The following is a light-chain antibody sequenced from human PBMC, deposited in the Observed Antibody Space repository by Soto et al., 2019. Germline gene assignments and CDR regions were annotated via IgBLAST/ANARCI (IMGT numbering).Light chain of an antibody. CDR3: QQYGDSPLT. CDR2: AAS. J-gene: IGKJ3*01. CDR1: QSVTVNS. Sequence: EILLPQSPSTLSLSPGEGVTLSCRASQSVTVNSLAWYQQKPGQAPRLLIYAASTRAAAVPDRFTGSGSGTDFALTISRLEPEDFGVYYCQQYGDSPLTSGPGTKVDIK. V-gene: IGKV3-20*01.